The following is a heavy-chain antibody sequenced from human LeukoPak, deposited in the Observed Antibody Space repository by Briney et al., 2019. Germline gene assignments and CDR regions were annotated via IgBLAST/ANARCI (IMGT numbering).Heavy chain of an antibody. CDR3: ARARKGVIGY. D-gene: IGHD3-10*01. CDR1: GGSFSGYY. J-gene: IGHJ4*02. V-gene: IGHV4-34*01. Sequence: SETLSLTCAVYGGSFSGYYWSWIRQPPGKGLEWIGEINHSGSTYYNPSLKSRVTISVDRSKNQFSLKLSSVTAADTAVYYCARARKGVIGYWGQGTLVTVSS. CDR2: INHSGST.